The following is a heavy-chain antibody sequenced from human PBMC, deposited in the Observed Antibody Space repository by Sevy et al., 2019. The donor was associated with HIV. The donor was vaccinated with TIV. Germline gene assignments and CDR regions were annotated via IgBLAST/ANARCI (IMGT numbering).Heavy chain of an antibody. CDR3: ARGLSVTTLYYYYYMDV. J-gene: IGHJ6*03. V-gene: IGHV4-59*01. D-gene: IGHD4-17*01. CDR2: IYYSGST. Sequence: SETLSLTCTVSGGSISSYYWSWIRQPPGKGLEWIGYIYYSGSTNYNPSLKSRVTISVDTSKNQFSLKLSSVTAADTAVYYCARGLSVTTLYYYYYMDVWGKGTTVTVSS. CDR1: GGSISSYY.